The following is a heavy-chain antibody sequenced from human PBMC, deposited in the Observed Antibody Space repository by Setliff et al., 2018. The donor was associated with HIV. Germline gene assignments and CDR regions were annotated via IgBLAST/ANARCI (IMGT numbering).Heavy chain of an antibody. CDR2: TSPDNANT. Sequence: ASVKVSCKASGGTFSSYAISWVRQAPGQGLEWMGWTSPDNANTRISQRFRGSVTMTRDRSINTAYMEFSGLTSDDTAVYYCARQLSNSFDYWGQGTLVTVSS. V-gene: IGHV1-2*02. J-gene: IGHJ4*02. D-gene: IGHD1-1*01. CDR3: ARQLSNSFDY. CDR1: GGTFSSYA.